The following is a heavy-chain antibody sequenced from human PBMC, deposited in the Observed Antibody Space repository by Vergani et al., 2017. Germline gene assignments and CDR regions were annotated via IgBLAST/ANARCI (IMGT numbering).Heavy chain of an antibody. CDR2: IYSGGST. D-gene: IGHD3-3*01. CDR1: GFTVSSNY. Sequence: EVQLVESGGGLVQPGGSLRLSCAASGFTVSSNYMSWVRQAPGKGLEWVSVIYSGGSTYYADSVKGRFTISRDNAKNSLYLQMNSLRAEDTAVYYCARFTISQNAFDIWGQGTMVTVSS. CDR3: ARFTISQNAFDI. J-gene: IGHJ3*02. V-gene: IGHV3-66*01.